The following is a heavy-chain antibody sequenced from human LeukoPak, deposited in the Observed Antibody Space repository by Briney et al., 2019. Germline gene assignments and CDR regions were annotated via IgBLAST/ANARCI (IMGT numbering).Heavy chain of an antibody. J-gene: IGHJ6*03. Sequence: KPGGSLRLSCAASGFTFSSYSMNWVRQAPGKGLEWVSSISSISSYTYYADSVKGRFTISRDNAKNSLYLQMNSLRAEDTAVYYCARWAVYYYYYMDVWGKGTTVTVSS. CDR1: GFTFSSYS. V-gene: IGHV3-21*01. CDR2: ISSISSYT. D-gene: IGHD6-19*01. CDR3: ARWAVYYYYYMDV.